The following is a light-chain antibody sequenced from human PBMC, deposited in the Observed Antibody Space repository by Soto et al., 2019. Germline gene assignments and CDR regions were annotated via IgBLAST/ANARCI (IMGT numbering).Light chain of an antibody. J-gene: IGLJ2*01. CDR1: SSDIGTPNY. CDR3: NSYAGGDSFDVI. V-gene: IGLV2-8*01. CDR2: DVT. Sequence: SVLTQPASPSGSPGQAGTISCTGTSSDIGTPNYVSTYQQYTGKAPNPIISDVTASPSDVPDRFSGSKYANTDSLTISGLRADSEAVYSCNSYAGGDSFDVIFSAGT.